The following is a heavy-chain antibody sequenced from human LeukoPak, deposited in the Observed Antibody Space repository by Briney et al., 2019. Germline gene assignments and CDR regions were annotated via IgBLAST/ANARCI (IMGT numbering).Heavy chain of an antibody. CDR2: ISAHNGDT. D-gene: IGHD2-15*01. Sequence: ASVKVSCKASGYIFTNYGITWVRRAPGQGLEWMGWISAHNGDTNYAQKLQGRVTLTTDTSTSTVYMELKSLRSDDTAVYYCARGGPPGGSGAYSDHWGQGTLVIVSS. J-gene: IGHJ4*02. V-gene: IGHV1-18*01. CDR3: ARGGPPGGSGAYSDH. CDR1: GYIFTNYG.